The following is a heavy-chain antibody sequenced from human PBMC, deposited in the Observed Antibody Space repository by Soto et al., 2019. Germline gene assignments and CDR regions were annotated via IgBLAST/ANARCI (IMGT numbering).Heavy chain of an antibody. CDR1: GFTFSSYW. D-gene: IGHD5-18*01. V-gene: IGHV3-7*01. CDR2: IKQDGSEK. J-gene: IGHJ6*03. Sequence: GGSLRLSCAASGFTFSSYWMSWVRQAPGKGLEWVANIKQDGSEKYYVDSVKGRFTISRDNAKNSLYLQMNSLRAEDTAVYYCARVTFGYKFHYYYYYMDVWGKGTTVTVSS. CDR3: ARVTFGYKFHYYYYYMDV.